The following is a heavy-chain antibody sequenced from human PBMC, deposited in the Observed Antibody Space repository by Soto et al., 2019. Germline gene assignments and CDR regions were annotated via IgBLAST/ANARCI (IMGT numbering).Heavy chain of an antibody. CDR1: GGSFSGYY. V-gene: IGHV4-34*01. Sequence: SETLSLTCAVYGGSFSGYYWSWIRQPPGKGLEWIGEINHSGSTNYNPSLKSRVTISVDTSKNQFSLKLSSVTAADTAVYYCARADNEYSSSWSSFDYWGQGTLVTVS. CDR2: INHSGST. J-gene: IGHJ4*02. D-gene: IGHD6-13*01. CDR3: ARADNEYSSSWSSFDY.